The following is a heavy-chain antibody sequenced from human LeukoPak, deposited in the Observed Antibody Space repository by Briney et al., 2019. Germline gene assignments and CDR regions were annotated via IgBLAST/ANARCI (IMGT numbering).Heavy chain of an antibody. CDR3: ARDRRPEIYLDY. J-gene: IGHJ4*02. V-gene: IGHV3-33*01. CDR1: GFTFSDYG. Sequence: GGSLRLSCTASGFTFSDYGMHWVRQAPGKGLEWVAVIWHDGSNRYYVESVRGRFTISRDNSKNTLYLQMHGQGAEDTAVYYCARDRRPEIYLDYWGQGTLVTVSS. CDR2: IWHDGSNR.